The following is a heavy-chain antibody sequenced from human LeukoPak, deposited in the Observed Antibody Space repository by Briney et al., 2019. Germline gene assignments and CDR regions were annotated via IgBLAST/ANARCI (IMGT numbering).Heavy chain of an antibody. CDR1: GFTFSSYS. D-gene: IGHD3-22*01. V-gene: IGHV3-48*04. CDR3: ARDNYDSSGYYYFDY. CDR2: ISSSSSTI. J-gene: IGHJ4*02. Sequence: PGGSLRLSCAASGFTFSSYSMNWVRQAPGKGLEWASYISSSSSTIYYADSVKGRFNISRDNAKNSLYLQMNSLRAEDTAVYYCARDNYDSSGYYYFDYWGQGTLVTVSS.